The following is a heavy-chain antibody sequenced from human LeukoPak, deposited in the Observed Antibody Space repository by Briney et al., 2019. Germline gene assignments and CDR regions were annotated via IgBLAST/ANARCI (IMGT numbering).Heavy chain of an antibody. D-gene: IGHD6-13*01. J-gene: IGHJ4*01. V-gene: IGHV3-74*01. CDR3: ASASSHRIAAGGDY. Sequence: GGSLRLSCAASGFTFTNYWMHWVRQGQGKGLVWVSRISNDGSSRHYADSVKGRFTISRDNSKNMMYLQMNSLRAEDTAVYYCASASSHRIAAGGDYWGTEPWSPSPQ. CDR2: ISNDGSSR. CDR1: GFTFTNYW.